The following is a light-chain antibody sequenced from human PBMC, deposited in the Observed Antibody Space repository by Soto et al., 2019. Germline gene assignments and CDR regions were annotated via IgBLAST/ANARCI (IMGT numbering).Light chain of an antibody. Sequence: QSVLTQPPSASGTPGQRVSISCSGSDSNIGDNAVNWFQQLPGTAPKLLIYSNRQRPSGVPDRFSGSKSGTSASLAISGLQGEDEEAYYCSAYRGDSTHVVFGGGTKLTVL. CDR2: SNR. V-gene: IGLV1-44*01. J-gene: IGLJ2*01. CDR3: SAYRGDSTHVV. CDR1: DSNIGDNA.